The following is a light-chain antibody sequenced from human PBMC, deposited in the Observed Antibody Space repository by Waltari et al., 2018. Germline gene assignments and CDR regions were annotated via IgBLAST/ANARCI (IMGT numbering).Light chain of an antibody. CDR1: ASNIGGNL. J-gene: IGLJ3*02. CDR3: ASWDDSLNGHWV. Sequence: QSVLTKPPSASGTPGQRVTISCSGSASNIGGNLVTWYQQLPGKAPKLLIYRSDLRPSGVPYRFSGSKSGTSASLAISGLQSEDEADYFCASWDDSLNGHWVFGGGTKVTVL. V-gene: IGLV1-44*01. CDR2: RSD.